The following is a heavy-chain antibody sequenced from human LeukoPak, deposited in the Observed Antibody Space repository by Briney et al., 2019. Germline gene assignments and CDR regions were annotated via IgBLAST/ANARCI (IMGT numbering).Heavy chain of an antibody. CDR3: ARDRGDYGDYDY. Sequence: GGSLRLSCAASGFPFRSNWMHWVRQAPGKGPMWVSRISPDGSTIKYADSVKGRFIISRDNAKNTLYLQMNSLRAEDTAVYYCARDRGDYGDYDYWGQGTLVTVSS. J-gene: IGHJ4*02. CDR2: ISPDGSTI. CDR1: GFPFRSNW. V-gene: IGHV3-74*03. D-gene: IGHD4-17*01.